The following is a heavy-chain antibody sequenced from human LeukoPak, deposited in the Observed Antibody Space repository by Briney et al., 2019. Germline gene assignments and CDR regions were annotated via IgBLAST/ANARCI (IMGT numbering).Heavy chain of an antibody. J-gene: IGHJ3*01. Sequence: GGSLRLSCVASGFTFSSYNMHWVRLAPGKGLEWVAVISYDGSNKYYADSVKGRSTISRDNSKNTLYLQVNSLRPEDTAVYYCGRDTVGYGGAFDVWGQGTMVTVSS. CDR1: GFTFSSYN. CDR3: GRDTVGYGGAFDV. CDR2: ISYDGSNK. V-gene: IGHV3-30-3*01. D-gene: IGHD5-18*01.